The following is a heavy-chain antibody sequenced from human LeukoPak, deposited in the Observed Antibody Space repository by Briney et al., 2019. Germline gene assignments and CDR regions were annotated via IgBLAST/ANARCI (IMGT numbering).Heavy chain of an antibody. Sequence: SETPSLTCAVYGGSFTGYYWNWIRQPPGKGLEWIGEINHSGSTNYNPSLKSRVTISVDTSKNQFSLKLSSVTAADTAVYYCARKHSYGYKVLDYWGQGTLVTVSS. CDR2: INHSGST. CDR3: ARKHSYGYKVLDY. J-gene: IGHJ4*02. D-gene: IGHD5-18*01. V-gene: IGHV4-34*01. CDR1: GGSFTGYY.